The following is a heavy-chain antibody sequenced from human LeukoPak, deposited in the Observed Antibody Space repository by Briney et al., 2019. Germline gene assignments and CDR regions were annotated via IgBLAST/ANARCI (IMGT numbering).Heavy chain of an antibody. D-gene: IGHD5-18*01. Sequence: SETLSLTYTVSGYPVDTSNYYWSWSRQPPGKGLEWIGYIYYSGSTNYNPSLKSRVTISVDTSKNQFSLKLSSVTAADTAVYYCARGGGINTAMPQSYDAFDIWGQGTMVTVSS. V-gene: IGHV4-61*01. J-gene: IGHJ3*02. CDR3: ARGGGINTAMPQSYDAFDI. CDR1: GYPVDTSNYY. CDR2: IYYSGST.